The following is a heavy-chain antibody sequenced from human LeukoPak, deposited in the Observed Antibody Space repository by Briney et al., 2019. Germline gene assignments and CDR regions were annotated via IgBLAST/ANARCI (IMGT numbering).Heavy chain of an antibody. Sequence: ASVRVSCKASGYTFTGYYMHWVRQAPGQGLEWMGWINPNSGGTNYAQKFQGRVTMTRDTSISTAYMELSRLRSDDTAVYYCARDSAMVRGVTSYYYYYMDVWGKGTTVTISS. CDR1: GYTFTGYY. D-gene: IGHD3-10*01. J-gene: IGHJ6*03. V-gene: IGHV1-2*02. CDR2: INPNSGGT. CDR3: ARDSAMVRGVTSYYYYYMDV.